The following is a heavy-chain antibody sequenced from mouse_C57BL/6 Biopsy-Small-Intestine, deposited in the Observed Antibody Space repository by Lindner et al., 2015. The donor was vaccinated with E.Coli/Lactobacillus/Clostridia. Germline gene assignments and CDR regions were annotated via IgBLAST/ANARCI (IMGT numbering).Heavy chain of an antibody. D-gene: IGHD1-1*02. CDR3: ARRYGRSGYDY. CDR2: IDTNDGGA. V-gene: IGHV1-26*01. Sequence: SVKVSCKTSGCTFTGCYIHWVRQAPGQGLEWMGWIDTNDGGAHYAQKFQGRVTMTRDTSISTVYMELGGLTHDDAAFYYCARRYGRSGYDYWGQGTLVTVSS. J-gene: IGHJ4*01. CDR1: GCTFTGCY.